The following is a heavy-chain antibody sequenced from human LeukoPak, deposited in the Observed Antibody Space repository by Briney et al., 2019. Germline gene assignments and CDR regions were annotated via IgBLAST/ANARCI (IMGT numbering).Heavy chain of an antibody. J-gene: IGHJ6*03. V-gene: IGHV1-69*02. CDR3: ATVGPGVVPAATAPYYYYMDV. Sequence: VASVKISCKASGGTFSSYTISWVRQAPGQGLEWMGRIIPILGIANYAQKFQGRVTITADKSTSTAYMELSSLRSEDTAVYYCATVGPGVVPAATAPYYYYMDVWGKGTTVTVSS. D-gene: IGHD2-2*01. CDR2: IIPILGIA. CDR1: GGTFSSYT.